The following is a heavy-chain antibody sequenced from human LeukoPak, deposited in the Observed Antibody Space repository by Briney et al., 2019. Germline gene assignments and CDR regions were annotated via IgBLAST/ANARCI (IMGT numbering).Heavy chain of an antibody. V-gene: IGHV4-39*01. D-gene: IGHD3-10*01. CDR3: ARLGSGVQSYYYYMDV. CDR1: GGSISSSSYY. J-gene: IGHJ6*03. CDR2: IYYSGST. Sequence: SETLSLTCTVSGGSISSSSYYWGWIRQPPGKGLEWIGSIYYSGSTYYNPFLKSRVTISVDTSKNQFSLKLSSVTAADTAVYYCARLGSGVQSYYYYMDVWGKGTTVTISS.